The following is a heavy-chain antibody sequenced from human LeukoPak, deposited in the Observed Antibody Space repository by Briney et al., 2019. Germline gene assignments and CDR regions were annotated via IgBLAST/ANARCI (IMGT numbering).Heavy chain of an antibody. CDR2: IYYSGST. V-gene: IGHV4-61*08. Sequence: SETLSLTCAVSGGSISSGGYYWSWIRQPPGKGLEWIGYIYYSGSTNYNPSLKSRVTISVDTSKNQFSLKLSSVTAADTAVYYCARLSSWYVGWFDPWGQGTLVTVS. CDR3: ARLSSWYVGWFDP. CDR1: GGSISSGGYY. D-gene: IGHD6-13*01. J-gene: IGHJ5*02.